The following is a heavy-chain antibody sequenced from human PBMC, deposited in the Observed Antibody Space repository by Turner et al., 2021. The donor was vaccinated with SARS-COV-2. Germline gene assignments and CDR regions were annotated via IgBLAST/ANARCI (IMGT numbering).Heavy chain of an antibody. J-gene: IGHJ4*02. CDR2: MTYDGSNK. D-gene: IGHD2-15*01. CDR1: GFTCSSYG. CDR3: AEVVSPYCSGGNCYSSPAGY. Sequence: QGELVVSGGGVVQPGRALRLPCAASGFTCSSYGMHWVRQAPGKGLEWVAVMTYDGSNKYYADTVKGRFNIARDKCKNTMYLEMNSLRAEDTAVYYSAEVVSPYCSGGNCYSSPAGYWGQGTLVTVSS. V-gene: IGHV3-30*18.